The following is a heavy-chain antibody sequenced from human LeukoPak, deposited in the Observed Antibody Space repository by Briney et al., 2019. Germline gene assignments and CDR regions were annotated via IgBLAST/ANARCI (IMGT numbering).Heavy chain of an antibody. D-gene: IGHD1-26*01. CDR1: GGSFSGYY. J-gene: IGHJ4*02. Sequence: SETLSLTCAVYGGSFSGYYWSWIRQPPGKGLEWIGEINHSGSTNYNPSLKSRVTISVDTSKNQFSLKLSSVTAADTAVYYCASRWELPIDYWGQGTLVTVSS. CDR2: INHSGST. CDR3: ASRWELPIDY. V-gene: IGHV4-34*01.